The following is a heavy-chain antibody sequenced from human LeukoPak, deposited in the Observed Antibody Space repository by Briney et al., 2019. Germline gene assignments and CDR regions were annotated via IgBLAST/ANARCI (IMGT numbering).Heavy chain of an antibody. CDR2: IYYSGST. Sequence: SETLSLTCTVSGGSFSSSDYYWGWIRQPPGKVLEWIGSIYYSGSTNYNPSLKSRVTISVDTSKNQFSLKLSSVTAADTAVYYCARAEVLPDYFDTSGAFDYWGQGTLVTVSS. V-gene: IGHV4-39*07. D-gene: IGHD3-22*01. CDR3: ARAEVLPDYFDTSGAFDY. CDR1: GGSFSSSDYY. J-gene: IGHJ4*02.